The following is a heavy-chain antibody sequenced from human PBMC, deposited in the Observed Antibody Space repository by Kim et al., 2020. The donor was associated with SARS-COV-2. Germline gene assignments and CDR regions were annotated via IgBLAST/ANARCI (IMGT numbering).Heavy chain of an antibody. V-gene: IGHV4-59*08. CDR2: IYYSGST. D-gene: IGHD3-9*01. J-gene: IGHJ3*02. Sequence: SETLSLTCTVSGGSISSYYWSWIRQPPGKGLEWIGYIYYSGSTNYNPSLKSRVTISVDTSKNQFSLKLSSVTAADTAVYYCARHKLRYQTGADAFDIWGQGTMVTVSS. CDR3: ARHKLRYQTGADAFDI. CDR1: GGSISSYY.